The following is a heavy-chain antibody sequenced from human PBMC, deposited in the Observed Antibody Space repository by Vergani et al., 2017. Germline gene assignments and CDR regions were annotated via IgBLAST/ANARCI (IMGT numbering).Heavy chain of an antibody. V-gene: IGHV3-43D*04. CDR3: ADLYGDDGFSPF. D-gene: IGHD2-21*01. Sequence: EVQLVESGGVVVQPGGSLRLSCAASGFTFDDYAMHWVRQAPGKGLEWVSLISWDGGSTYYADSVKGRFTISRDNSKNSLYLQMNSLRAEDTALYYCADLYGDDGFSPFWGQGTLVTVSS. CDR2: ISWDGGST. J-gene: IGHJ4*02. CDR1: GFTFDDYA.